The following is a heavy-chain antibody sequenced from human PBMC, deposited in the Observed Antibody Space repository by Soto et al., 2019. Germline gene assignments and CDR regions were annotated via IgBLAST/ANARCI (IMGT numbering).Heavy chain of an antibody. V-gene: IGHV1-24*01. J-gene: IGHJ3*02. Sequence: KGLEWMGGFDPEDGETIYAQKFQGRVTMTEDTSTDTAYMELSSLRSEDTAVYYCATDSRFVHQVPTISDAFDIWRQGTMVTVS. D-gene: IGHD5-12*01. CDR2: FDPEDGET. CDR3: ATDSRFVHQVPTISDAFDI.